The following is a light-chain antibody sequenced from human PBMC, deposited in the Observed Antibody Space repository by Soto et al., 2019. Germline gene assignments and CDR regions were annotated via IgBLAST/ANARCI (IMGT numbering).Light chain of an antibody. J-gene: IGKJ2*01. V-gene: IGKV1-5*01. CDR3: QQFHTYYT. CDR1: QSINSW. CDR2: DAS. Sequence: DIQMTQSPSTLSASVGDRVTITCRASQSINSWLAWYQQKPGKAPKLLIYDASSLESGVSSRFSGSGSGTEFTLTISSPQPDDSATYYCQQFHTYYTFGQGTKLEIK.